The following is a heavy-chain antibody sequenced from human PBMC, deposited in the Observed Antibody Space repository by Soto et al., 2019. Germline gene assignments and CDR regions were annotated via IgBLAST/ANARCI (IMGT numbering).Heavy chain of an antibody. V-gene: IGHV1-69*01. CDR2: IIPIFGTA. CDR1: GVTFSSYA. J-gene: IGHJ3*02. D-gene: IGHD6-6*01. Sequence: QVQLVQSWAEVKKPGSSVKVSCKASGVTFSSYAISCVRQAPGQGLEWMGGIIPIFGTANYAQKFQGRVTITADESTSTASMELSSLKSEDTAVYYCARTRPGYSSSQVPDAFDIWGQGTMVTVSS. CDR3: ARTRPGYSSSQVPDAFDI.